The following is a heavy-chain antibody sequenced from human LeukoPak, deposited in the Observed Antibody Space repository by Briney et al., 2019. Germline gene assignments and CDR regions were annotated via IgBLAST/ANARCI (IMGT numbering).Heavy chain of an antibody. D-gene: IGHD5-12*01. V-gene: IGHV3-23*01. Sequence: AGGSLRLSCAASGFTFSSYAMSWVRQAPGKGLEWVSAISGSGGSTYYADSVKGRFTISRDNSKNTLYLQMNSLRAEDTAVNYCAKELYVDIVATIPDYWGQGTLVTVSS. CDR3: AKELYVDIVATIPDY. CDR1: GFTFSSYA. J-gene: IGHJ4*02. CDR2: ISGSGGST.